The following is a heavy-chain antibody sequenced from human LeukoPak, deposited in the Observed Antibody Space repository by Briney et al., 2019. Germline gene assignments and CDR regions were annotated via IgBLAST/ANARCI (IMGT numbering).Heavy chain of an antibody. CDR2: IKQDGSEK. CDR1: GFTFSSYW. J-gene: IGHJ6*03. Sequence: PGGSLRLSCAASGFTFSSYWMSWVRQAPRKGLEWVANIKQDGSEKYYVDSVKGRFTISRDNAKNSLYLQMDSLGPEDTAVYYCARDPYSGNYGNDYYYYMDVWGKGTTVTISS. V-gene: IGHV3-7*01. D-gene: IGHD1-26*01. CDR3: ARDPYSGNYGNDYYYYMDV.